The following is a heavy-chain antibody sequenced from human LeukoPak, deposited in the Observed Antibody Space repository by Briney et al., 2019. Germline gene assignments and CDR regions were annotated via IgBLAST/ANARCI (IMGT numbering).Heavy chain of an antibody. Sequence: SETLSLTCAVYSGSFSGYYWSWLRQPPGKGLEWIGEINHSGSTNYNPSLKSRVTLSLDTSKNQFSLKLSSVTAADTAVFYCARVYSSGRSGWFDPWGQGTLVTVSS. D-gene: IGHD6-19*01. V-gene: IGHV4-34*01. CDR3: ARVYSSGRSGWFDP. CDR2: INHSGST. CDR1: SGSFSGYY. J-gene: IGHJ5*02.